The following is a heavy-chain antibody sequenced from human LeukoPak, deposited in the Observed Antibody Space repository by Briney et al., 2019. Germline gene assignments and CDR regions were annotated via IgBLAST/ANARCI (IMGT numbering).Heavy chain of an antibody. CDR2: INSDGSST. CDR3: ARDPYCGGDCQYFQH. CDR1: GFTFGSYW. J-gene: IGHJ1*01. D-gene: IGHD2-21*02. Sequence: PGGSLRLSCAASGFTFGSYWMYWVRQAPGKGLVWVSRINSDGSSTSYADSVKGRFTISRDNAKNSLYLQMNSLRAEDTAVYYCARDPYCGGDCQYFQHWGQGTLVTVSS. V-gene: IGHV3-74*01.